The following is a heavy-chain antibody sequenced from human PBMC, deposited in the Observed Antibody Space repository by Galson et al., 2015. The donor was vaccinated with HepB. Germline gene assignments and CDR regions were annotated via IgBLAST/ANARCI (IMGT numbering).Heavy chain of an antibody. Sequence: SVKVSCKASGGTFSSYAISWVRQAPGQGLEWMGGIIPIFGTANYAQKFQGRVTITADESTSTAYMELSSLRSEDTAVYYCARRPLGYCSGGSRGLDYWGQGTLVTVSS. CDR2: IIPIFGTA. D-gene: IGHD2-15*01. V-gene: IGHV1-69*13. CDR1: GGTFSSYA. CDR3: ARRPLGYCSGGSRGLDY. J-gene: IGHJ4*02.